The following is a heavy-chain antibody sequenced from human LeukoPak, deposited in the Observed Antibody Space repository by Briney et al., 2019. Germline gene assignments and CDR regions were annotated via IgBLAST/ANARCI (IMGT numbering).Heavy chain of an antibody. CDR3: ARGTMVTAIVRYFDY. Sequence: PGGSLRLSCAASGFTFNSYEMNWVRQAPGKGLEWVSYISSSGSTIYYADSVKGRFTISRDNAKNSLYLQMNSLRAEDTAVYYCARGTMVTAIVRYFDYWGQGTLVTVSS. CDR2: ISSSGSTI. D-gene: IGHD2-21*02. CDR1: GFTFNSYE. J-gene: IGHJ4*02. V-gene: IGHV3-48*03.